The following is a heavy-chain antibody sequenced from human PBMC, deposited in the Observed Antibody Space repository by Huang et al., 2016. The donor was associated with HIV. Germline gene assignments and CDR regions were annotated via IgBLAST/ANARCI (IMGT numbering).Heavy chain of an antibody. CDR3: ARAQRRSGWGPSFDD. CDR2: ISGYNDKT. Sequence: QAQLVQSGPEVKKPGASVTVSCQTSGYSFKSFDIAWVRQAPGQGLENMGGISGYNDKTTYAQKFQGRVTMTTDTSTTTVYMDLRGLRSDDTAVYYCARAQRRSGWGPSFDDWGQGTLVAVSS. V-gene: IGHV1-18*04. D-gene: IGHD6-19*01. CDR1: GYSFKSFD. J-gene: IGHJ4*02.